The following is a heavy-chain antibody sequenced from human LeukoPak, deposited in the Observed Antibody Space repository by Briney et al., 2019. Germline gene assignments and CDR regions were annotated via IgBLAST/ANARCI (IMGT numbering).Heavy chain of an antibody. D-gene: IGHD4-17*01. CDR1: GYSISSSNW. J-gene: IGHJ3*02. CDR2: IYYSGST. Sequence: SETLSLTCAVSGYSISSSNWWGWIQQPPGKGLEWIGYIYYSGSTYYNPSLKSRDTMSVDTSKNQFSLKLSSVTAVDTAVYYCARGATVTTGNAFDIWGQGTMVTVSS. CDR3: ARGATVTTGNAFDI. V-gene: IGHV4-28*03.